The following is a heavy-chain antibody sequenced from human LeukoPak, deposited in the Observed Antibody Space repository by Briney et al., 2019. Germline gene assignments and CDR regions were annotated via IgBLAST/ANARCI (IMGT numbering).Heavy chain of an antibody. Sequence: PGGSLRLSCAASGFTLSTYWMHWVRQAPGKGLVWVSRINSDGSSTSYADSVKGRFTISRDNAKNSLYLQMNSLRAEDTALYYCAKDIYTSGSYGYMDVWGKGTTVTISS. V-gene: IGHV3-74*01. D-gene: IGHD3-10*01. CDR3: AKDIYTSGSYGYMDV. J-gene: IGHJ6*03. CDR1: GFTLSTYW. CDR2: INSDGSST.